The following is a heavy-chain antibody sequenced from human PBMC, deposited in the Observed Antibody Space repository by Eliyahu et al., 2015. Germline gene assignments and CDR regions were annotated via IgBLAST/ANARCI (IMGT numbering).Heavy chain of an antibody. J-gene: IGHJ6*02. V-gene: IGHV1-69*06. Sequence: QVQLVQSGAXVKKPGSSVKVSCKAXGGTFSSYAXXWVRQAPGQGLEWMGGIIPICGTANYAQKFQGRVTITADKSTSTAYMELSSLRSEDTAVYYCASGGPGWLHSMDVWGQGTTVTVSS. CDR2: IIPICGTA. CDR3: ASGGPGWLHSMDV. CDR1: GGTFSSYA. D-gene: IGHD5-12*01.